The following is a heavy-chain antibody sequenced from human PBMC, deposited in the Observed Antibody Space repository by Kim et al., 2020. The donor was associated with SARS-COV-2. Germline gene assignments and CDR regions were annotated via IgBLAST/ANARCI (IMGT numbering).Heavy chain of an antibody. D-gene: IGHD2-21*02. Sequence: ASVKVSCKASGYSFASYGISWVRQAPGQGLEWMGGIGAYNDMSDYGQTFNDRITVTTDISSSTAYLEVRSLRSDDTAMYYCARGGRGDHFYNGMDVWGQGTGVPVSS. CDR3: ARGGRGDHFYNGMDV. CDR2: IGAYNDMS. V-gene: IGHV1-18*01. CDR1: GYSFASYG. J-gene: IGHJ6*02.